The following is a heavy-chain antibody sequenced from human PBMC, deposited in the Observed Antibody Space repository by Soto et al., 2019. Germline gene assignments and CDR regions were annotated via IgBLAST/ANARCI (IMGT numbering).Heavy chain of an antibody. Sequence: QVQLVESGGGVVQPGRSLRLSCAVSGFTLSSHAMHWVRQAPGKGLEWVALILSDGSNKYYADSVKGRFTTSRDNSKNTMDLQKNSLRVEETAVYYGSRDDEGGSDCDLGYWGQGALVTVSS. CDR1: GFTLSSHA. D-gene: IGHD1-26*01. J-gene: IGHJ4*02. CDR3: SRDDEGGSDCDLGY. CDR2: ILSDGSNK. V-gene: IGHV3-30-3*01.